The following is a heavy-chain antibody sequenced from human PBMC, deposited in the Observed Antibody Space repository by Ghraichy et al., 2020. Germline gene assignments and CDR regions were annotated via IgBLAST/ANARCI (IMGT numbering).Heavy chain of an antibody. CDR1: GGSISSYY. Sequence: LTCTVSGGSISSYYWSWIRQPPGKGLEWIGYIYTSGSTNYNPSLKSRVTISVDTSKNQFSLKLSSVTAADTAVYYFAATYGSGSYSNLYYYYGMDVWGQGTTVTVSS. J-gene: IGHJ6*02. CDR3: AATYGSGSYSNLYYYYGMDV. V-gene: IGHV4-4*09. D-gene: IGHD3-10*01. CDR2: IYTSGST.